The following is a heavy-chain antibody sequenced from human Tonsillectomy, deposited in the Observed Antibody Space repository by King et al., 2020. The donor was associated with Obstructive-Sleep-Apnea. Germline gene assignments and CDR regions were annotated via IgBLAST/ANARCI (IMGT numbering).Heavy chain of an antibody. J-gene: IGHJ3*01. CDR2: MNCDTGNT. CDR3: TRLRVYDVRHKYYPHDSFDL. Sequence: VQLVQSGAEVKKPGASVKVSCKASGYTFTNYDINWVRQASGQGLEWMGWMNCDTGNTGYAQEFQGRVTMTRDTSLTTAYLELSTLTSEDTAVFFCTRLRVYDVRHKYYPHDSFDLWGRETMVSVSS. D-gene: IGHD2/OR15-2a*01. V-gene: IGHV1-8*01. CDR1: GYTFTNYD.